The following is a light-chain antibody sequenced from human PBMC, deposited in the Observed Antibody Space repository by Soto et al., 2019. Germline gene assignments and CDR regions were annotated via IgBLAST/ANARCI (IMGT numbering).Light chain of an antibody. J-gene: IGLJ2*01. Sequence: QSALTQPASVSGSPGQSITISCTGTSSDVGGYTYVSWYQQHPGKAPKLMIYEVSNRPSGVSNRFAGSKSGNRASLTISGLQPEDEADYYCSSYTRISTVVFGGGTKLTVL. CDR2: EVS. V-gene: IGLV2-14*01. CDR3: SSYTRISTVV. CDR1: SSDVGGYTY.